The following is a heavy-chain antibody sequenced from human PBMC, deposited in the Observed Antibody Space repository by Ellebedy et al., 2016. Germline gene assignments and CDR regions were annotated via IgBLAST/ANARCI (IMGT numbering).Heavy chain of an antibody. J-gene: IGHJ4*02. Sequence: GESLKISXAPSGFIFNNFWMSWVRQAPGKGLEWVANINEDGSEKYYVDSVKGRFTISRDDAKKSLYLQMNSLRDDDTAVYYCVRGGGYFDFWGQGTLVTVSS. CDR3: VRGGGYFDF. CDR2: INEDGSEK. CDR1: GFIFNNFW. V-gene: IGHV3-7*01.